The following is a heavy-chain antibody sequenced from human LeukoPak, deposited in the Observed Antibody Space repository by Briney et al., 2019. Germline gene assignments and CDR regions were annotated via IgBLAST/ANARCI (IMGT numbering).Heavy chain of an antibody. D-gene: IGHD3-3*01. CDR2: ISGSGGST. CDR1: GFTFSSYG. J-gene: IGHJ4*02. Sequence: GGSLRLSCAASGFTFSSYGMSWVRQAPGKGLEWVSAISGSGGSTYYADSVKGRFTISRDNAKNSLYLQMNSLRAEDTAVYYCARDRGGAYDFWSGYYTGYFDYWGQGTLVPVSS. CDR3: ARDRGGAYDFWSGYYTGYFDY. V-gene: IGHV3-23*01.